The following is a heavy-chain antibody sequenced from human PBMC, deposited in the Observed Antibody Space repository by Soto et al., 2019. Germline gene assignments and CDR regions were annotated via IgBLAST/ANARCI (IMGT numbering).Heavy chain of an antibody. Sequence: QVQLVESGGGVVQPGRSLRLSCAASGFTPSAYTMHWVRQPPGKGLEWVAVISDDGKNERYTDPVKGRFTVSRDNSKSTVYLQMNSLKSEDTALYYCARDGYSGRSDGFDIWGQGTMVTVSS. CDR2: ISDDGKNE. D-gene: IGHD1-26*01. J-gene: IGHJ3*02. CDR3: ARDGYSGRSDGFDI. CDR1: GFTPSAYT. V-gene: IGHV3-30*04.